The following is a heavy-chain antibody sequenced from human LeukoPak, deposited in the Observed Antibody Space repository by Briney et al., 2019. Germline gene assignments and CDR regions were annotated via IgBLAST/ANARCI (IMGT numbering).Heavy chain of an antibody. CDR3: AKDLLCSSTSCYGSGYFDS. V-gene: IGHV3-30*18. CDR1: GXTLSSYG. CDR2: ISYDGSNK. Sequence: GGSLRLSCAASGXTLSSYGMHWVRQAPGKGLEWVAIISYDGSNKYYADSVKGRFTISRDNSKNTLYLQMNSLRPEDTAVYYCAKDLLCSSTSCYGSGYFDSWGQGTLVTVSS. D-gene: IGHD2-2*01. J-gene: IGHJ4*02.